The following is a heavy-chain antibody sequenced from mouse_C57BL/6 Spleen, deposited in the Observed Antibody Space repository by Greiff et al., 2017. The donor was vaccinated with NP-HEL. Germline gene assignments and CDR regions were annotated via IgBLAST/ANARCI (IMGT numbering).Heavy chain of an antibody. CDR2: INPSSGYT. CDR1: GYTFTRYT. D-gene: IGHD1-1*01. Sequence: QVQLQQSGAELARPGASVKMSCKASGYTFTRYTMHWVKQRPGQGLEWIGYINPSSGYTKYNQKFKDKATLTADKSSSTAYMQLSSLTSEDSAVDYCARKPPITTVVLDYWGQGTTLTVSS. V-gene: IGHV1-4*01. CDR3: ARKPPITTVVLDY. J-gene: IGHJ2*01.